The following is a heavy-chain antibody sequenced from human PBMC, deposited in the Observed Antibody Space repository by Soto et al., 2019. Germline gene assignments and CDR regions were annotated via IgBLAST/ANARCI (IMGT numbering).Heavy chain of an antibody. V-gene: IGHV1-69*13. J-gene: IGHJ4*02. CDR1: GGTFSSYA. Sequence: GASVKVSCKASGGTFSSYAISWVRQAPGQGLEWMGGIIPIFGTANYAQKFQGRVTITADESTSTAYMELSSLGSEDTAVYYCARDATIAASSFDYWGQGTLVTVSS. CDR2: IIPIFGTA. D-gene: IGHD6-13*01. CDR3: ARDATIAASSFDY.